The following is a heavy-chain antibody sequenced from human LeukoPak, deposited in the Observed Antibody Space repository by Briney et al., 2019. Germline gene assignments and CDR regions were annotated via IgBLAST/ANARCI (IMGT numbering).Heavy chain of an antibody. CDR1: GGSVSSGSYY. Sequence: PSETLSLTCTVSGGSVSSGSYYWSWIRQPPGKGLEWIGYIYYSGSTNYNPSPKSRVTISVDTSKNQFSLKLSSVTAADTAVYYCARGRYDYIWGSYRTDAFDIWGQGTMVTVSS. CDR2: IYYSGST. V-gene: IGHV4-61*01. D-gene: IGHD3-16*02. CDR3: ARGRYDYIWGSYRTDAFDI. J-gene: IGHJ3*02.